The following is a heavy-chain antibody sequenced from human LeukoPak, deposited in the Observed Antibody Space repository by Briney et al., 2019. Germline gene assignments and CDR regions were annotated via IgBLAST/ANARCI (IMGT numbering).Heavy chain of an antibody. CDR3: ARANYGGNSSFDY. D-gene: IGHD4-23*01. Sequence: PSETLSLTCAVSGGSISPYYWSWIRQPPGRGLQWIGYIYYTGSTNYNPSLNSRVTISVDTSKNQFSLKLSSVTAADTAVYYCARANYGGNSSFDYWGQGTLVTVSS. J-gene: IGHJ4*02. V-gene: IGHV4-59*12. CDR2: IYYTGST. CDR1: GGSISPYY.